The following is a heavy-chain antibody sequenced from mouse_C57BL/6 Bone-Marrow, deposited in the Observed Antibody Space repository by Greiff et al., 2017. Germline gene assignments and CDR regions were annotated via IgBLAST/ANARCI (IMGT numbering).Heavy chain of an antibody. Sequence: QVQLQQPGAELVRPGSSVKLSCKASGYTFTSYWMHWVKQRPIQGLEWIGNIDPSDSETHYNQKFKDKATLTVDKSSSTAYMQLSSLTSEDSAVYYGARKGSGYLYYFDYWGQGTTLTVSS. CDR2: IDPSDSET. D-gene: IGHD3-2*02. CDR3: ARKGSGYLYYFDY. V-gene: IGHV1-52*01. CDR1: GYTFTSYW. J-gene: IGHJ2*01.